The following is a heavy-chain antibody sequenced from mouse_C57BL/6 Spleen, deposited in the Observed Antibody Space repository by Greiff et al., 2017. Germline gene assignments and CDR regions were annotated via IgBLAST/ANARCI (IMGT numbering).Heavy chain of an antibody. J-gene: IGHJ2*01. CDR3: ARRTGTLYFDY. Sequence: QVHVKQPGAELVKPGASVKMSCKASGYTFTSYWITWVKQRPGQGLEWIGDIYPGSGSTNYNEKFKSKATLTVDTSSSTAYMQLSSLTSEDSAVYYCARRTGTLYFDYWGQGTTLTVSS. V-gene: IGHV1-55*01. D-gene: IGHD4-1*01. CDR2: IYPGSGST. CDR1: GYTFTSYW.